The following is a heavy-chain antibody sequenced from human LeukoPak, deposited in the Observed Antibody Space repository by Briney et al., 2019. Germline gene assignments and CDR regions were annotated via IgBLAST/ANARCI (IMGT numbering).Heavy chain of an antibody. CDR1: GYTFTNHG. V-gene: IGHV1-18*01. CDR2: ISAYNGNT. J-gene: IGHJ5*02. D-gene: IGHD4-17*01. CDR3: ARDLGDDLTTVTSGNWFDP. Sequence: ASVKVSCKASGYTFTNHGITWVRQAPGQGLEWMGWISAYNGNTNYVQKLQGRVTMTTDTSTSTAYMELRSLRSDDTATYFCARDLGDDLTTVTSGNWFDPWGQGTLVTVSS.